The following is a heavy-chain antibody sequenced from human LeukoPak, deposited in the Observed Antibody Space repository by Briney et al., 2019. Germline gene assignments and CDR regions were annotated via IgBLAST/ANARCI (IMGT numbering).Heavy chain of an antibody. J-gene: IGHJ3*02. D-gene: IGHD3-10*01. CDR2: IRYDGSNK. CDR1: GFTFSSYG. V-gene: IGHV3-30*02. Sequence: PGGSLRLSCAASGFTFSSYGMHWVRQAPGKGLEWVAFIRYDGSNKYYADSVKGRFAISRDNSKNTLYLQMNSLRAEDTAVYYCVKDEARFGEMSAFDIWGQGTMVTVSS. CDR3: VKDEARFGEMSAFDI.